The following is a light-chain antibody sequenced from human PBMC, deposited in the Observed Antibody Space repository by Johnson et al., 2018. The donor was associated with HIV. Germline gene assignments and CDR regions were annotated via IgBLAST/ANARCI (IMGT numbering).Light chain of an antibody. CDR2: ENT. CDR1: SSNIGDNC. V-gene: IGLV1-51*02. Sequence: QSVLTQPPSVSAAPGQKVTISCSGSSSNIGDNCVSWYQQLPGTAPKLLIYENTKRPLGIPDRFSGSKSGTSATLGITGLQTGDEGDYYCGTWDTSLSAGVVGTGTKVTVL. J-gene: IGLJ1*01. CDR3: GTWDTSLSAGV.